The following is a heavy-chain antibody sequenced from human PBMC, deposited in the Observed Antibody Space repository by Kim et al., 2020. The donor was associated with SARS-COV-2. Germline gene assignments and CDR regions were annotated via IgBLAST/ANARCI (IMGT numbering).Heavy chain of an antibody. Sequence: SETLSLTCSVSGGSINRSNYYWAWFRQPPGRGLEWIGSIHYSGAIYTNPPLKTRVTISVDKSKNQFSLRLYSVTVADTAVYFCARPRIQVSGAVDFWGQG. V-gene: IGHV4-39*01. D-gene: IGHD7-27*01. CDR3: ARPRIQVSGAVDF. J-gene: IGHJ4*02. CDR2: IHYSGAI. CDR1: GGSINRSNYY.